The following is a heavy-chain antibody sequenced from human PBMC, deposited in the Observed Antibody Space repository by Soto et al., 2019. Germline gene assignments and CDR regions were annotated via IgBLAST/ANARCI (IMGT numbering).Heavy chain of an antibody. V-gene: IGHV3-74*01. CDR3: ARASAMVATIINFPDAFDI. CDR1: GFTFSSSW. CDR2: VSSSGSST. J-gene: IGHJ3*02. D-gene: IGHD5-12*01. Sequence: PGGSLRLSCAASGFTFSSSWMHWVRQAPGKGLVWVSRVSSSGSSTNYADSVKGRFTISRDNAKNSLYLQMNSLRAEDTAVYYCARASAMVATIINFPDAFDIWGQGTMVTVSS.